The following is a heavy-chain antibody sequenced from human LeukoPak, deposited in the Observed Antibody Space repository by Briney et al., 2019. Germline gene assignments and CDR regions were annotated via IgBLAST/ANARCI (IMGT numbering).Heavy chain of an antibody. CDR3: ARAQAGTSCRHFDY. V-gene: IGHV1-2*02. CDR2: ISPDSGGT. D-gene: IGHD2-2*01. CDR1: GYTFTAYY. J-gene: IGHJ4*02. Sequence: GASVKVSCKASGYTFTAYYIHWVRQAPGQGLEWMGWISPDSGGTNYAQKFQGRVTITTDTSINTAYMELSSLRSDDTAVYFCARAQAGTSCRHFDYWGQGTLDTVSS.